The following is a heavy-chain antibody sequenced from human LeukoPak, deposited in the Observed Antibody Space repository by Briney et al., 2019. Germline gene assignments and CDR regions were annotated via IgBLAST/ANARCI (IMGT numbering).Heavy chain of an antibody. CDR3: AXWVXFGELPSRDFDY. Sequence: PGGSLRLSCAASGFTFSSYAMSWVRQAPGKGLEWVSAISGSGGSTYYADSVKGRFTISRDNSKNTLYLQMNSLRAEDTAVYYXAXWVXFGELPSRDFDYWGQGTLVTVSS. J-gene: IGHJ4*02. D-gene: IGHD3-10*01. CDR2: ISGSGGST. V-gene: IGHV3-23*01. CDR1: GFTFSSYA.